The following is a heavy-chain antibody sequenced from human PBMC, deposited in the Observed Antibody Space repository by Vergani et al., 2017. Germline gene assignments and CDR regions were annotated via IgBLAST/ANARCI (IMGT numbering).Heavy chain of an antibody. V-gene: IGHV3-23*01. CDR3: AALYGDDGYSPF. CDR2: ISTSGRRT. J-gene: IGHJ4*02. D-gene: IGHD5-18*01. CDR1: GFTFSDYA. Sequence: EVQLLESGGALVQPGGSLRLSCVASGFTFSDYAMAWVGLTPGKGLEWVSGISTSGRRTFYTDSVKGRFSISRDNAEKTLFLQMSSVRAEDAAIYYCAALYGDDGYSPFWGQGTLVTVSS.